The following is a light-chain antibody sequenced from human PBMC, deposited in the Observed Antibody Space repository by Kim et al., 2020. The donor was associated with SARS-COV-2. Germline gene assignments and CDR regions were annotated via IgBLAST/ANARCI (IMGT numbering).Light chain of an antibody. J-gene: IGKJ2*01. CDR2: GAS. CDR3: QQYGSSPFT. V-gene: IGKV3-20*01. CDR1: QSVSSSY. Sequence: LATGERAPPSCRASQSVSSSYLAWYQQKPGQAPRLLIYGASARATGTPGTFSGSESGTDFTLTITRLEAEDFAVYYCQQYGSSPFTFAQGTKLEI.